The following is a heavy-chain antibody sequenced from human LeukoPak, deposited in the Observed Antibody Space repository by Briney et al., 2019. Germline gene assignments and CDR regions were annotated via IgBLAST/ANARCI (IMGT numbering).Heavy chain of an antibody. CDR2: ISYDGSNK. J-gene: IGHJ4*02. D-gene: IGHD2-21*02. Sequence: PGGPLRLSCAVSGFTFSSYAMHWVRQAPGKGLEWVAVISYDGSNKYYADSVKGRFTISRDNSKNTLYLQMNSLRAEDTAVYYCARVAVVVTATRGPDYWGQGTLVTVSS. CDR1: GFTFSSYA. CDR3: ARVAVVVTATRGPDY. V-gene: IGHV3-30-3*01.